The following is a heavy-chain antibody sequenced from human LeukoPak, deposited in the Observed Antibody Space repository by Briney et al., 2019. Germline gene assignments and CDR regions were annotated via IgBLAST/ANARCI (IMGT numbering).Heavy chain of an antibody. V-gene: IGHV3-15*01. Sequence: PGGSLRLSCAASGFSFSNSYMTWVRQAPGKGLEWVGRIKTKTEGETIHYAAPVKGRFTISRDDSKDTLYLQMNSLKTEDTAVYYCTTGLRWSQPIDYGGQGSLVTVSS. CDR3: TTGLRWSQPIDY. J-gene: IGHJ4*02. CDR2: IKTKTEGETI. CDR1: GFSFSNSY. D-gene: IGHD4-23*01.